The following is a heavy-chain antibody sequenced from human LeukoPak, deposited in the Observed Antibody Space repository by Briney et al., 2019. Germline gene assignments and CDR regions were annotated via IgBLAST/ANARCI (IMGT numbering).Heavy chain of an antibody. V-gene: IGHV4-61*02. Sequence: SQTLSLTCTVSGGSISSGSYYGSWIRQPAGKGLEWIGRIYTSGSTNYNPSLKSRVTISVDTSKNQFSLKLSSVTAADTAVYYCATSSSWYYYHGMDVWGQGTTVTVSS. CDR2: IYTSGST. J-gene: IGHJ6*02. D-gene: IGHD6-13*01. CDR3: ATSSSWYYYHGMDV. CDR1: GGSISSGSYY.